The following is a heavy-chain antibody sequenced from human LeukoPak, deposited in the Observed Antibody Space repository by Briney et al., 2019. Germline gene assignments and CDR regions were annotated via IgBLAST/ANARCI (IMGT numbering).Heavy chain of an antibody. J-gene: IGHJ4*02. CDR3: ARRIEYGGSPFDY. CDR2: IYYSGST. CDR1: GGSISSHY. Sequence: SETLSLTCTVSGGSISSHYWSWIRQPPGKGLEWIGYIYYSGSTSYNPSLKSRVTISIDTCKNHFSVKLNSVTGADPAVYYCARRIEYGGSPFDYWGQGTLVTVSS. V-gene: IGHV4-59*08. D-gene: IGHD4-23*01.